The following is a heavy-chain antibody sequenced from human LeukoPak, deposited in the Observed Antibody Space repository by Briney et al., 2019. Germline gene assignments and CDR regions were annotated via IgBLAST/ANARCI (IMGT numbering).Heavy chain of an antibody. Sequence: SVKVFCKASGGTFSSYGISWVRQAPGQGLEWMGRIIPILGITNYAQKFQGRVTITADKSTTTAYMELSSLRSEDTAVYFCARGFESSTSYVSDFDFWGQGTLVTVSS. V-gene: IGHV1-69*04. CDR1: GGTFSSYG. J-gene: IGHJ4*02. D-gene: IGHD3-16*01. CDR2: IIPILGIT. CDR3: ARGFESSTSYVSDFDF.